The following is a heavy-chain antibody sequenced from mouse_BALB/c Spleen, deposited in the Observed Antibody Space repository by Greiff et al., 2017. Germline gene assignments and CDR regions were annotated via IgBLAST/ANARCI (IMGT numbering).Heavy chain of an antibody. Sequence: DVQLQESGGGLVQPGGSMKLSCVASGFTFSNYWMNWVRQSPEKGLEWVAEIRLKSNNYATHYAESVKGRFTISRDDSKSSVYLQMNNLRAEDTGIYYCTGYGSSPFDYWGQGTTLTVSS. CDR3: TGYGSSPFDY. CDR2: IRLKSNNYAT. J-gene: IGHJ2*01. V-gene: IGHV6-6*02. D-gene: IGHD1-1*01. CDR1: GFTFSNYW.